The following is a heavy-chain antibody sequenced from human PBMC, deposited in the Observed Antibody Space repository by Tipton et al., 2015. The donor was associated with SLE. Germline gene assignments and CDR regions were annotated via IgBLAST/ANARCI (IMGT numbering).Heavy chain of an antibody. CDR1: SGSVGSSDYY. D-gene: IGHD6-13*01. V-gene: IGHV4-39*02. CDR2: IYYSGNT. J-gene: IGHJ4*02. Sequence: TLSLTCTVSSGSVGSSDYYWGWIRQSPGKGLEWIGSIYYSGNTYYNPSLKSRVTISVDTSKIHFSLKLTSVTAADTAVYYCANSLLRSSWYPYYFDYWGQGTLVTVSS. CDR3: ANSLLRSSWYPYYFDY.